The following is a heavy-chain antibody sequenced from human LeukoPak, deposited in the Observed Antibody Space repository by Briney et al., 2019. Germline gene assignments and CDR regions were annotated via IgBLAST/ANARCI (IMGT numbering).Heavy chain of an antibody. CDR1: GFTFSNAW. V-gene: IGHV3-15*01. CDR2: IKSKTDGGTT. D-gene: IGHD3-10*01. J-gene: IGHJ3*02. Sequence: GGSLRLSCAASGFTFSNAWMSWVRQAPGKGLEWVGRIKSKTDGGTTDYAAPVKGRFTISRDDSKNTLYLQMNSLKTEDTAVYHCTTDSPYMVRGGISAFDIWGQGTMVTVSS. CDR3: TTDSPYMVRGGISAFDI.